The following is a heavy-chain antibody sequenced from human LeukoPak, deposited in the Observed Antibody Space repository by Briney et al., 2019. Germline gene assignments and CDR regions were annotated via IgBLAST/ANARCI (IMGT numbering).Heavy chain of an antibody. D-gene: IGHD2-15*01. CDR1: GYTFSAYY. Sequence: GASVKVPCKASGYTFSAYYMHWVRQAPGQGLEWMGWINPNSGGTNYAQKFQGRVTMTRDTSISTAYMELSRLRSDDTAVYYCAIGYCSGGSCYPHDYWGQGTLVTVSS. V-gene: IGHV1-2*02. J-gene: IGHJ4*02. CDR2: INPNSGGT. CDR3: AIGYCSGGSCYPHDY.